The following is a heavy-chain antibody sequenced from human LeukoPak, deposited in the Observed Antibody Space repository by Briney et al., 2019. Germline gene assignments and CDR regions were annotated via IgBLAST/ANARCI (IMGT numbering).Heavy chain of an antibody. CDR1: GFTFSTYA. J-gene: IGHJ1*01. V-gene: IGHV3-64D*06. CDR3: VKDREMGSGWAYFQH. D-gene: IGHD6-19*01. Sequence: GRSLRLSCAASGFTFSTYAMHWVRQAPGKGLEYGSAIGRNGDSTYYADSVKGRFTISRDNSKNTLYLQMSSLRPEDTAVYYCVKDREMGSGWAYFQHWGQGTLVTVSS. CDR2: IGRNGDST.